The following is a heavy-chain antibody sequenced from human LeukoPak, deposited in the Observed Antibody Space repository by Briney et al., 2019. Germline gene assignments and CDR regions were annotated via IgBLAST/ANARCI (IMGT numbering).Heavy chain of an antibody. V-gene: IGHV3-15*01. CDR1: GFTFSNAW. CDR3: TTDTLGYCSSTSCYGSYYYYYYGMDV. D-gene: IGHD2-2*01. CDR2: IKSKTDGGTT. J-gene: IGHJ6*04. Sequence: GGSLRLSCAASGFTFSNAWMSWVRQAPGKGLEWVGRIKSKTDGGTTDYAAPGKGRFTISRDDSKNTLYLQMNSLKNEDTAVYYCTTDTLGYCSSTSCYGSYYYYYYGMDVWGKGTTVTVSS.